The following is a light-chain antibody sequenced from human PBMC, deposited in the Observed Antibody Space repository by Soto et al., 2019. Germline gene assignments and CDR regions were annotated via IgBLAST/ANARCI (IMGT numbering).Light chain of an antibody. Sequence: QSVLTQPASVSGSPGQSITISCTGTSSDVGGYNYVSWYQQHPGKAPKLMIHEVSNRPSGVSNRFSGSKSGNTASLTISGLQADDEADYYCSSYTSSRTYVFGTGTKVTVL. J-gene: IGLJ1*01. CDR3: SSYTSSRTYV. CDR2: EVS. CDR1: SSDVGGYNY. V-gene: IGLV2-14*01.